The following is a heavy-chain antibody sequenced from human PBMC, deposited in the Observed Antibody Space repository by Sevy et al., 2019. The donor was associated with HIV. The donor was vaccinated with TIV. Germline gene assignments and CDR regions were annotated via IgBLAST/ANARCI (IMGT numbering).Heavy chain of an antibody. CDR3: AKDLVSGSYYTGDFDS. V-gene: IGHV3-23*01. CDR1: GFTFATYA. J-gene: IGHJ4*02. D-gene: IGHD3-10*01. Sequence: GGSLRLSCAASGFTFATYAMTWVRQAPGKGLEWVSVISFGGADTYYADSVKGRFTISRDNSKNTLYLQMNSLRAEDTAVFYCAKDLVSGSYYTGDFDSWGQGTLVTVSS. CDR2: ISFGGADT.